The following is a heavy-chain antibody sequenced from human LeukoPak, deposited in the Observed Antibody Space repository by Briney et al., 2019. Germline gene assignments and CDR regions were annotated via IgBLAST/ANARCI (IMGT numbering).Heavy chain of an antibody. J-gene: IGHJ4*02. CDR3: ATSTSSSSPQYDY. CDR1: GFTFSDYY. V-gene: IGHV3-11*01. CDR2: ISSSGSTI. D-gene: IGHD6-6*01. Sequence: GGSLRLSCAASGFTFSDYYMSWIRQAPGKGPEWVSYISSSGSTIYYADSVKGRFTISRDNAKNSLYLQMNSLRAEDTAVYYCATSTSSSSPQYDYWGQGTLVTVSS.